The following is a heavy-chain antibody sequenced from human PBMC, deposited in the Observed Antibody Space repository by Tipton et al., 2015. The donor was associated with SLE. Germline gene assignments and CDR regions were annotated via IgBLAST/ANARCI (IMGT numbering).Heavy chain of an antibody. CDR1: GGSLSRYY. CDR2: IHFSGRT. D-gene: IGHD2-2*01. J-gene: IGHJ4*02. V-gene: IGHV4-59*01. CDR3: ARERYCSGASCYAPDY. Sequence: TLSLTCTVSGGSLSRYYWSWIRQTPGGGLEWIGYIHFSGRTNYNPSLKSRVSISVDTSKNQFSLKLKSVTAADSAVYYCARERYCSGASCYAPDYWGQGTLVTVSS.